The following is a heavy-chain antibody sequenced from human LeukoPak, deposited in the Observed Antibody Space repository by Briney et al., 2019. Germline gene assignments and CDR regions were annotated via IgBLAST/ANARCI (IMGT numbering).Heavy chain of an antibody. V-gene: IGHV3-23*01. CDR1: GFTFGSYG. Sequence: GGSLRLSCAASGFTFGSYGMNWVRQAPGKGLEWVSAISGGGVSTYYADSVKGRFTISRDNSENTLYLQMDSLRVEDTAIYYCAKDWSITTWGQGTLVTVSS. D-gene: IGHD5-12*01. CDR3: AKDWSITT. CDR2: ISGGGVST. J-gene: IGHJ5*02.